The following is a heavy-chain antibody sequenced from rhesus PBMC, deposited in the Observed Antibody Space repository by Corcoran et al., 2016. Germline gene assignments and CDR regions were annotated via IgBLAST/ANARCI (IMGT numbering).Heavy chain of an antibody. CDR3: ARDKREYYYDSGYSYYFDY. J-gene: IGHJ4*01. Sequence: QLQLQESGPGLVKPSETLSLTCAVPGGSISSHYWSWLRQPPGKGLEGFGRFSGRGGSTDTNPSLKSRVNMSTDTSKNQFALKLSSVTAAETAGYYCARDKREYYYDSGYSYYFDYWGQGVLVTVSS. V-gene: IGHV4-173*01. CDR2: FSGRGGST. CDR1: GGSISSHY. D-gene: IGHD3-28*01.